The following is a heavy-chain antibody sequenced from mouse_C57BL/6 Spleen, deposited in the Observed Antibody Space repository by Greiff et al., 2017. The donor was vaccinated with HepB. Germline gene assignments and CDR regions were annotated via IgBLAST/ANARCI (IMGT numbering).Heavy chain of an antibody. V-gene: IGHV1-42*01. CDR3: AIYYYGSSWLAY. CDR2: INPSTGGT. D-gene: IGHD1-1*01. CDR1: GYSFTGYY. Sequence: VQLQQSGPELVKPGASVKISCKASGYSFTGYYMNWVKQSPEKSLEWIGEINPSTGGTTYNQKFKAKATLTVDKSSSTAYMQLKSLTSEDSAVYYCAIYYYGSSWLAYWGQGTLVTVSA. J-gene: IGHJ3*01.